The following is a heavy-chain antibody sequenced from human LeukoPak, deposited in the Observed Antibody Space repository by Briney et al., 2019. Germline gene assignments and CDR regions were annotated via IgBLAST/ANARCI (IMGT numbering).Heavy chain of an antibody. D-gene: IGHD1-26*01. CDR3: AKDLGRYRNNFFDY. CDR1: GFTVSNNY. V-gene: IGHV3-53*01. J-gene: IGHJ4*02. CDR2: IYSGDST. Sequence: GGSLRLSCGASGFTVSNNYMSWVRAAPGKGLEWVSVIYSGDSTYYADSVKGRFTISRDNAKNTLYLQMNSLRADDTAVYYCAKDLGRYRNNFFDYWGQGNLVTVSS.